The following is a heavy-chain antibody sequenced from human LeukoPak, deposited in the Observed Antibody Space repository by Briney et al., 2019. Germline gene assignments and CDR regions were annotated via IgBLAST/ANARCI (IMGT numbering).Heavy chain of an antibody. CDR1: SDSIFTSNW. D-gene: IGHD3-10*01. CDR2: IFHSGST. CDR3: ARSNGYGLVDI. V-gene: IGHV4-4*02. Sequence: PSETLSLTCTVSSDSIFTSNWWSWVRQPPGKGLEWIGQIFHSGSTSYSPSLKSRVTISMDKSKNQISLRLTSVTAADTAVYYCARSNGYGLVDIWGQGTMVTVSS. J-gene: IGHJ3*02.